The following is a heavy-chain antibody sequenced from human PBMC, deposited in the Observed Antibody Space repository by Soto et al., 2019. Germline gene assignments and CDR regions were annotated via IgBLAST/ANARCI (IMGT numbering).Heavy chain of an antibody. D-gene: IGHD5-12*01. J-gene: IGHJ4*02. V-gene: IGHV4-34*01. CDR2: INHSGST. CDR1: GGSFSGYY. CDR3: ARGNPVATIDY. Sequence: QVQLQQWGAGLLKPSETLSLTCAVYGGSFSGYYWSWIRQPPGKGLEWIGEINHSGSTNYNPSLRIRVTVSVDKSKHQVSVELGFVTAAGTAVCYCARGNPVATIDYWGQGTLVTVSS.